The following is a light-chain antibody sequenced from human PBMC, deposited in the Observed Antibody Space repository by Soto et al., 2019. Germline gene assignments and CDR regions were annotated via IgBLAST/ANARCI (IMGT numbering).Light chain of an antibody. CDR3: QQYGSSPRT. J-gene: IGKJ1*01. V-gene: IGKV3-20*01. CDR2: GAS. CDR1: KSVSSSY. Sequence: EIVLTQSPGTLSLSPGERATLSCRASKSVSSSYLAWYQQKPGQAPRLLIYGASSRATGIPDRFSGSGSGTDFPLTISRLEPEDFAVYYCQQYGSSPRTFGKGTKVEIK.